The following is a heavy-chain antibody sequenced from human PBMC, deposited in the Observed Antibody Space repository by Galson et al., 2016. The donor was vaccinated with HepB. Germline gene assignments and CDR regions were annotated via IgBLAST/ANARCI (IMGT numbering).Heavy chain of an antibody. CDR1: GFIVSNDY. J-gene: IGHJ4*02. V-gene: IGHV3-30*18. CDR3: VKDRGCPNCRYDY. CDR2: ISYDGSNK. D-gene: IGHD1-1*01. Sequence: SLRLSCAASGFIVSNDYMNWVRQAPGKGLEWVAIISYDGSNKYYADAVKGRFTISRDNSKNTLYLQMNSLRAEDTAVYYCVKDRGCPNCRYDYWGQGTLVTVSS.